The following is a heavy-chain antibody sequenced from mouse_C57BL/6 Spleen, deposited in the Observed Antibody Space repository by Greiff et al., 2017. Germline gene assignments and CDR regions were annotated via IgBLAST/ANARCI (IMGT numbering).Heavy chain of an antibody. CDR3: ARSTTAPYFDY. V-gene: IGHV1-52*01. CDR2: IDPSDSET. CDR1: GYTFTSYW. D-gene: IGHD1-2*01. Sequence: QVQLQQPGAELVRPGSSVKLSCKASGYTFTSYWMHWVKQRPIQGLEWIGNIDPSDSETHYNQKFKDKATLTVDKSSSTAYMQLSSLTSEDSAVYYCARSTTAPYFDYGGQGTTLTVSS. J-gene: IGHJ2*01.